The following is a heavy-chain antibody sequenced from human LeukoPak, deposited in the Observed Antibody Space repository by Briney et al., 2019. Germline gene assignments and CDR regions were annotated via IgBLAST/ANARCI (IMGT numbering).Heavy chain of an antibody. J-gene: IGHJ4*02. CDR2: ISGSGGST. Sequence: PGGSLRLSCAASGFTFGSYAMSWVRQAPGKGLEWVSAISGSGGSTYYADSVKGRFTISRDNSKNTLYLQMNSLRAEDTAVYYCASHYYDSSGPEIDYWGQGTLVTVSS. V-gene: IGHV3-23*01. CDR1: GFTFGSYA. CDR3: ASHYYDSSGPEIDY. D-gene: IGHD3-22*01.